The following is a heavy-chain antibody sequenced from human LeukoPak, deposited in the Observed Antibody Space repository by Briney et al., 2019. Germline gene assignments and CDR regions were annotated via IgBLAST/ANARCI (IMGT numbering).Heavy chain of an antibody. Sequence: GGSLRLSCAASGFTFSSYAMSWVRQAPGKGLEWVSAISGSGGSTYYADSVKGRFTISRDNSKNTLYLRMNSLRAEDTAVYYCAKSPGPYCSSTSCRPWGQGTLVTVSS. D-gene: IGHD2-2*01. CDR3: AKSPGPYCSSTSCRP. V-gene: IGHV3-23*01. CDR2: ISGSGGST. CDR1: GFTFSSYA. J-gene: IGHJ5*02.